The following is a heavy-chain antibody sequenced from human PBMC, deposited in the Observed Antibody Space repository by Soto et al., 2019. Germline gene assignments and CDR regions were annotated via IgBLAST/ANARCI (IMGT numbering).Heavy chain of an antibody. J-gene: IGHJ4*02. V-gene: IGHV4-59*01. CDR1: GGSISSYY. Sequence: PSETLSLTCTVSGGSISSYYWSWIRQPPGKGLEWIGYIYYSGSTNYNPSLKSRVTISVDTSKNQFSLKLSSVTAADTAVYYCARVSGYDSPIDYWGQGTLVTVSS. CDR2: IYYSGST. CDR3: ARVSGYDSPIDY. D-gene: IGHD5-12*01.